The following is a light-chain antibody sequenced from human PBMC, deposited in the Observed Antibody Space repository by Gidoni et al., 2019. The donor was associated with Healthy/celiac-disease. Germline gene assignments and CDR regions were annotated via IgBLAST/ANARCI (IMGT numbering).Light chain of an antibody. J-gene: IGLJ2*01. CDR2: SNN. CDR1: SSNIGSNT. Sequence: QSVLTPPPSASGTPGQRVPISCSGSSSNIGSNTVNWYQQLPGTAPKLLIYSNNQRPSGVPDRFSGSKSGTSASLAISGLQSEDEADYYCAAWDDSLNGHVVLGGGTKLTVL. CDR3: AAWDDSLNGHVV. V-gene: IGLV1-44*01.